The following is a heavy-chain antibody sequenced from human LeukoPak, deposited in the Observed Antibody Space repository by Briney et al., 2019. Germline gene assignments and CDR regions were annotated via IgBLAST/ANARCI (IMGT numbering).Heavy chain of an antibody. D-gene: IGHD2-15*01. V-gene: IGHV1-24*01. Sequence: ASVKVSCKVSGYTLTELSMHWVRQAPGKGLEWMGGFDPEDGETIYAQKFQGRVTMTEDTSTDTAYMELSRLRSDDTAVYYCARAGGYCGRISCPYYFDYWGQGSLVAVSS. CDR3: ARAGGYCGRISCPYYFDY. CDR1: GYTLTELS. J-gene: IGHJ4*02. CDR2: FDPEDGET.